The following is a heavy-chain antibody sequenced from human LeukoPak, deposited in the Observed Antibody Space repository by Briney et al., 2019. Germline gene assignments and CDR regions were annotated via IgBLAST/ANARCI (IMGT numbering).Heavy chain of an antibody. CDR3: ASNSYSSSLQYYYYYMDV. V-gene: IGHV1-69*06. Sequence: GASVKVSCKASGYTFTSYYMHWVRQAPGQGLEWMGGIIPIFGTANYAQKFQGRVTITADKSTSTAYMELSSLRSEDTAVYYCASNSYSSSLQYYYYYMDVWGKGTTVTVSS. CDR2: IIPIFGTA. D-gene: IGHD6-6*01. J-gene: IGHJ6*03. CDR1: GYTFTSYY.